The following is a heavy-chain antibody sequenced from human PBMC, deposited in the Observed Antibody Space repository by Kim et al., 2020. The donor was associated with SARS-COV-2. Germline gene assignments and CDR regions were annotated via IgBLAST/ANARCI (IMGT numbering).Heavy chain of an antibody. Sequence: GGSLRLSCAASGFTFDDYDMHWVRQAPGKGLEWVARVSCDSGSIDYADSVKGRFTVSRDNAKNSLYLHMNSLRAEDTALYYCAKGRYYDSSGFPNIDSWGQRTLVTVSP. J-gene: IGHJ5*01. D-gene: IGHD3-22*01. CDR2: VSCDSGSI. CDR1: GFTFDDYD. CDR3: AKGRYYDSSGFPNIDS. V-gene: IGHV3-9*01.